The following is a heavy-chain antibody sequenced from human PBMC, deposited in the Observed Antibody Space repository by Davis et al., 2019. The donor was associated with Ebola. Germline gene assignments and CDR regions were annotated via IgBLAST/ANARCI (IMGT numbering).Heavy chain of an antibody. CDR3: ARAPYYYDVNGFYVDY. V-gene: IGHV5-51*01. CDR1: GYTFTRYW. Sequence: GESLKISCKASGYTFTRYWIVWVRQMPGKGLEWMGIIYPGDSDTRYSPSFLGQVIFSADKSISTAYLQWSSLKASDTATYYCARAPYYYDVNGFYVDYWGRGTLVTVSS. J-gene: IGHJ4*02. CDR2: IYPGDSDT. D-gene: IGHD3-22*01.